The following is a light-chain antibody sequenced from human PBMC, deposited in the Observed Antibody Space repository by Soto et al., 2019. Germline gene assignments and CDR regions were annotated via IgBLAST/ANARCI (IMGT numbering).Light chain of an antibody. J-gene: IGKJ2*01. CDR3: QQYGSSPPYT. CDR2: GAS. V-gene: IGKV3-20*01. Sequence: EIVLTQSPGTLSLSPGERATLSCRASQSVSSSYLAWYQQKPGQAPRLLIYGASSRATGIPDRFSGSGAGTDCTLPISRLEPEAFAVYYCQQYGSSPPYTFGQGTKLEIK. CDR1: QSVSSSY.